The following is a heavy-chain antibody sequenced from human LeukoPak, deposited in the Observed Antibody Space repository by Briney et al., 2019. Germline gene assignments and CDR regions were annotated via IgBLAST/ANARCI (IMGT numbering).Heavy chain of an antibody. J-gene: IGHJ3*02. V-gene: IGHV3-48*04. CDR3: ARVLDAFDI. Sequence: PGGSLRLSCAASGFTFSDYSMNWVRQAPGKGLEWVSYISSSSTTIYYADSVKGRFTISRDNAKNSLYLQMNSLRAEDTAVYYCARVLDAFDIWGQGTMVTVSS. CDR1: GFTFSDYS. CDR2: ISSSSTTI.